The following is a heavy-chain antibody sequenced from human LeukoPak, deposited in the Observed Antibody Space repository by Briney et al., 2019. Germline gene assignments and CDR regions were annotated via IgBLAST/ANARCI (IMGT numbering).Heavy chain of an antibody. CDR3: AKDRSGSYSQGLDY. V-gene: IGHV3-30*02. D-gene: IGHD1-26*01. Sequence: GGSLRLSCAASGFTFSSYSMNWVRQAPGKGLEWVAFIRYDGSNKYYADSVKGRFTISRDNSKNTLYLQMNSLRAEDTAVYYCAKDRSGSYSQGLDYWGQGTLVTVSS. CDR2: IRYDGSNK. CDR1: GFTFSSYS. J-gene: IGHJ4*02.